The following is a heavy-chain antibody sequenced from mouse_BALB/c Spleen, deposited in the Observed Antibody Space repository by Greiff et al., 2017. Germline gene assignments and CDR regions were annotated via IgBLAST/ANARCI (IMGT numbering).Heavy chain of an antibody. CDR1: GFSLTSYG. J-gene: IGHJ4*01. D-gene: IGHD1-1*01. Sequence: QVQLKESGPGLVQPSQSLSITCTVSGFSLTSYGVHWVRQSPGKGLEWLGVIWSGGSTDYNAAFISRLSISKDNSKSQVFFKMNSLQANDTAIYYCASSITTVVPMDYWGQGTSVTVSS. CDR2: IWSGGST. V-gene: IGHV2-2*02. CDR3: ASSITTVVPMDY.